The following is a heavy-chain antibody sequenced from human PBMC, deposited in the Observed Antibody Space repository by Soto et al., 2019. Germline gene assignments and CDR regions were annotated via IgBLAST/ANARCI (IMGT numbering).Heavy chain of an antibody. CDR3: AKDRGEVAATSADY. V-gene: IGHV3-23*01. Sequence: EVQLLESGGGLVQPGGSLRLSCAASRFTFSSYAMSWVRQAPGKGLEWVSAISGSGGSTYYADSVKGRFTISRDNSKNTLYLQMNSLRAVDTAVYYCAKDRGEVAATSADYWGQGTLVTVSS. CDR2: ISGSGGST. D-gene: IGHD2-15*01. J-gene: IGHJ4*02. CDR1: RFTFSSYA.